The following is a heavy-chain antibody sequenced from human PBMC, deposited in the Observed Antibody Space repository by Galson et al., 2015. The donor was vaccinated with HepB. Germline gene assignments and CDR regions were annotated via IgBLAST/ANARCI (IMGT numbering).Heavy chain of an antibody. D-gene: IGHD3-3*01. CDR2: ISGSGGST. Sequence: SLRLSCAASGFAFSSYAMSWVRQAPGKGLEWVSAISGSGGSTYYADSVKGRFTISRDNSKNTLYLQMNSLRAEDKAVYYCAKAPGSGYYFSYFQHWGQGTLVTVSS. CDR3: AKAPGSGYYFSYFQH. J-gene: IGHJ1*01. V-gene: IGHV3-23*01. CDR1: GFAFSSYA.